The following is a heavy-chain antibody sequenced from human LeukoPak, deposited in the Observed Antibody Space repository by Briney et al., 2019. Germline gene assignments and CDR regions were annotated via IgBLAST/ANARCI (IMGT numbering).Heavy chain of an antibody. V-gene: IGHV3-53*01. CDR2: IYAGGST. CDR3: AKAFYSSSWYEDYYSGMDV. CDR1: GFIVSDNF. D-gene: IGHD6-13*01. J-gene: IGHJ6*02. Sequence: GGSLRLSCAASGFIVSDNFMSWVRQAPGKGLEWVSVIYAGGSTYYADSVKGRFTISRDNSKNTLYLQMNSLRAEDTAVYYCAKAFYSSSWYEDYYSGMDVWGQGTTVTVSS.